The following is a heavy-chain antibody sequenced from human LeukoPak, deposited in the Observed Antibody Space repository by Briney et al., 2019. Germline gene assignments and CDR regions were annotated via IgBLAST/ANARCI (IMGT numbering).Heavy chain of an antibody. J-gene: IGHJ5*02. D-gene: IGHD3-10*01. V-gene: IGHV4-59*01. CDR1: DDSITSVY. CDR3: ARDDYRGVTNFDP. CDR2: IYYSGST. Sequence: SETLSLICTVSDDSITSVYWSWIRQPPGKGLEWIGYIYYSGSTNYNPSLKSRVTISVDTSKNQFSLQLTSVTAADTAVYYCARDDYRGVTNFDPWGQGTLVTVSS.